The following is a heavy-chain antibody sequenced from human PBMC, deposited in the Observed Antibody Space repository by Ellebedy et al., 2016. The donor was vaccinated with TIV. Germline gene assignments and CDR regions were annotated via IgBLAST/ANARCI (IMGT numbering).Heavy chain of an antibody. CDR1: GGSITSSSW. V-gene: IGHV4-4*02. J-gene: IGHJ4*02. Sequence: SETLSLXXAVSGGSITSSSWWSWVRQPPGKGLEWIGEIYHTGSSNYNPSLRSRVTISVDKSKIQFSLKLRSVTTADTAVYYCASGSMVRGLTDYWGQGTLVTVSS. CDR2: IYHTGSS. CDR3: ASGSMVRGLTDY. D-gene: IGHD3-10*01.